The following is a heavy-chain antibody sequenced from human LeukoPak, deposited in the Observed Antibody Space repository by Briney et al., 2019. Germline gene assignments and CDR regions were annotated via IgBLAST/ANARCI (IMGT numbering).Heavy chain of an antibody. CDR1: GGSFSGYY. CDR2: INHSGST. D-gene: IGHD3-22*01. J-gene: IGHJ4*02. Sequence: SETLSLTCAVYGGSFSGYYWGWIRQPPGKGLEWIGEINHSGSTNYNPSLKSRVTISVDTSKNQFSLKLSSVTAADTAVYYCARGHYYDSSGYFDYWGQGTLVTVSS. V-gene: IGHV4-34*01. CDR3: ARGHYYDSSGYFDY.